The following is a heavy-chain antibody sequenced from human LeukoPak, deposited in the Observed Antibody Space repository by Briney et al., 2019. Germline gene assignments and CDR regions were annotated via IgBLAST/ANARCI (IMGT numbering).Heavy chain of an antibody. D-gene: IGHD3-3*01. CDR3: ARDKAGGYDFWSGYPVFDS. CDR2: ISSSGSTI. V-gene: IGHV3-48*01. J-gene: IGHJ4*02. Sequence: SGGSLRLSCAASGFTFSSYSMNWVRQAPGKGLEWVSYISSSGSTIYYADSVKGRFTISRDNAKNSLYLQMNSLRAEDTAVYYCARDKAGGYDFWSGYPVFDSWGQGTLVTVSS. CDR1: GFTFSSYS.